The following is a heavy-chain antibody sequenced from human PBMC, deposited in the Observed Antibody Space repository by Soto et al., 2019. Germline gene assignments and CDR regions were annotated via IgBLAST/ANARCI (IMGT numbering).Heavy chain of an antibody. CDR2: IIPSSGTP. D-gene: IGHD6-13*01. CDR1: GGTFNNYA. J-gene: IGHJ4*02. Sequence: QVQLVQSGAEVKKPGSSMKVSCEASGGTFNNYAVTWVRQAPGQGLEWMGGIIPSSGTPNYAQRFQDRVTITADESTSTVYMELSSLRSEDTALYYCASSYGTSWYGDYWGQGTLVTVSS. V-gene: IGHV1-69*01. CDR3: ASSYGTSWYGDY.